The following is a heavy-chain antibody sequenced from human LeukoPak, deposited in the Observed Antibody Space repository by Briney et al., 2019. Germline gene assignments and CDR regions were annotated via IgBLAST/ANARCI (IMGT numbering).Heavy chain of an antibody. Sequence: GASVKVSCKASGYTFTSYAMHWVRQAPGQRLEWMGWINAGNGNTKYSQKFQGRVTITRDTSASTAYMELSSLRSEDTAVYYCARGLRVQLWSENIYYYYSYMDVWGKGTTVTVS. CDR3: ARGLRVQLWSENIYYYYSYMDV. CDR1: GYTFTSYA. J-gene: IGHJ6*03. CDR2: INAGNGNT. V-gene: IGHV1-3*01. D-gene: IGHD5-18*01.